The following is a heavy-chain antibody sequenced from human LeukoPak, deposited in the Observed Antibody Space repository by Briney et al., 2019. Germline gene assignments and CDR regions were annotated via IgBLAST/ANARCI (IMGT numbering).Heavy chain of an antibody. J-gene: IGHJ4*02. CDR3: ARDGENSYGSIDY. Sequence: SQTLSLTCTVSGGSISSGDHYWSWIRQPPGKGLEWIGYIYYSGSTYYNPSLKSRVTISVDTSKNQFSLKLSSVTAADTAVYYCARDGENSYGSIDYWGQGTLVTVSS. CDR2: IYYSGST. CDR1: GGSISSGDHY. D-gene: IGHD5-18*01. V-gene: IGHV4-30-4*01.